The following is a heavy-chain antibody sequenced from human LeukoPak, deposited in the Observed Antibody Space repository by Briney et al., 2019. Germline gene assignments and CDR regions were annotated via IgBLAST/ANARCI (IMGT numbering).Heavy chain of an antibody. CDR3: ARGGYSYGLYYFDY. V-gene: IGHV1-69*13. D-gene: IGHD5-18*01. J-gene: IGHJ4*02. Sequence: GASVKVSCKASGGTFSSYAISWVRQAPGQGLEWMGGIIPIFGTANYAQKFQGRVAITADESTSTAYMELSSLRSEDTAVYYCARGGYSYGLYYFDYWGQGTLVTVSS. CDR2: IIPIFGTA. CDR1: GGTFSSYA.